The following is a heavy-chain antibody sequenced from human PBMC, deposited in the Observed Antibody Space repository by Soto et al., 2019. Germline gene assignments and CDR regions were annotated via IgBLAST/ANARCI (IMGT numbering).Heavy chain of an antibody. CDR1: GYTFAAYY. CDR3: ARDPEYADYWGYFFDS. J-gene: IGHJ4*02. CDR2: INPTSGGT. V-gene: IGHV1-2*02. D-gene: IGHD4-17*01. Sequence: QVQLVQSGAEVKKPGASVKVSCKTSGYTFAAYYIHWIRQAPGQGLEWMGWINPTSGGTVCAQNFQDRVTMTRATAISTAYMELRRLNSDDTAVYYCARDPEYADYWGYFFDSWGQGTPVNASS.